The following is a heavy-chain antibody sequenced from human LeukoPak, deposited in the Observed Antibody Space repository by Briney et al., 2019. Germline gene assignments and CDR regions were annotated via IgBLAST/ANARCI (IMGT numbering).Heavy chain of an antibody. CDR1: GFTFDDYA. D-gene: IGHD3-10*01. CDR2: ISGDGGST. Sequence: PGGSLRLSCAASGFTFDDYAMHWVRQAPGKGLEWVSLISGDGGSTYYADSVKGRFTISRDNSKNSLYLQMNSLRTEDTALYYCAKEGVLWFGESPNWFDPWGQGTLVTVSS. CDR3: AKEGVLWFGESPNWFDP. J-gene: IGHJ5*02. V-gene: IGHV3-43*02.